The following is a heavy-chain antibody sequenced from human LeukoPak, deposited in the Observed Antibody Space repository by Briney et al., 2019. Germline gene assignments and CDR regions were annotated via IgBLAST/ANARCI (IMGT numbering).Heavy chain of an antibody. CDR3: AKDSAPTIFGVLHDPKNNWFDP. D-gene: IGHD3-3*01. V-gene: IGHV3-33*06. CDR1: GFTFSSYG. Sequence: GRSLRLSCAASGFTFSSYGMHWVRQAPGKGLEWVAVIWYDGSNKYYADSVKGRFTISRDNSKNTLYLQMNSLRAEDTAVYYCAKDSAPTIFGVLHDPKNNWFDPWGQGTLVTVSS. CDR2: IWYDGSNK. J-gene: IGHJ5*02.